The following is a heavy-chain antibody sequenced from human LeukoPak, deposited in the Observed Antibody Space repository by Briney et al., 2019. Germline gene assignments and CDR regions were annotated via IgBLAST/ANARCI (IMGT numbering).Heavy chain of an antibody. D-gene: IGHD3-10*01. Sequence: PGGSLRLSCAASGFTVSSNYMSWVRQAPGEGLEWVSVIYSGGSTYYADSVKGRFTISRDNSKNTLYLQMNSLRAEDTAVYYCARDRGYYGIDYWGQGTLVTVSS. CDR2: IYSGGST. CDR3: ARDRGYYGIDY. V-gene: IGHV3-53*01. CDR1: GFTVSSNY. J-gene: IGHJ4*02.